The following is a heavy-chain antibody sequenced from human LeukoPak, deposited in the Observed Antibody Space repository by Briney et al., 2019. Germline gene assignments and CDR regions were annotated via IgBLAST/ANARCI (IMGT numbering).Heavy chain of an antibody. CDR1: GFTFSDYN. J-gene: IGHJ6*03. CDR3: ARVLRYCSGGNCYSGGLGYMDV. V-gene: IGHV3-11*01. CDR2: ISRSGSAK. D-gene: IGHD2-15*01. Sequence: GGSLRLSCAASGFTFSDYNMRWIRQAPGKGLEWVSSISRSGSAKYYADSVKGRFTISRDNAKNSLFLQMNSLRAEDTAVYYCARVLRYCSGGNCYSGGLGYMDVWGKGTTVTISS.